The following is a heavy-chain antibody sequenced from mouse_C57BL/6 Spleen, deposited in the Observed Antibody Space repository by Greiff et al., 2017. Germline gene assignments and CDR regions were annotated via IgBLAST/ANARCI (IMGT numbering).Heavy chain of an antibody. CDR2: INPNNGGT. V-gene: IGHV1-26*01. Sequence: VQLQQSGPELVKPGASVKISCKASGYTFTDYYMNWVKQSHGKSLEWIGDINPNNGGTSYNQKFKGKATLTVDKSSSTAYMELRSLPSEDSAVYYCASSPSYYSNLYYFDYWGQGTTLTVSS. J-gene: IGHJ2*01. CDR1: GYTFTDYY. D-gene: IGHD2-5*01. CDR3: ASSPSYYSNLYYFDY.